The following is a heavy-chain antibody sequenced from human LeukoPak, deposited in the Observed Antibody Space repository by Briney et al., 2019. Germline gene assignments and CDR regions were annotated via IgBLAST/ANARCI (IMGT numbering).Heavy chain of an antibody. Sequence: SETLSLTCAVSGWSFNDYYWNWIRQPPGKGLEWIGEINARGDTNFNPSLKSRVTISVDTSKNQFSLRLTSMIAADTAVYYCARGQVPAARGYNWFDPWGQGTLVTVSS. CDR3: ARGQVPAARGYNWFDP. V-gene: IGHV4-34*01. J-gene: IGHJ5*02. CDR1: GWSFNDYY. CDR2: INARGDT. D-gene: IGHD2-2*01.